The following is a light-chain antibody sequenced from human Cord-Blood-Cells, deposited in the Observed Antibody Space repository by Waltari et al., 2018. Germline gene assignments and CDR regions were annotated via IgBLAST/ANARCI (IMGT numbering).Light chain of an antibody. Sequence: QSVLTQPPSASGTPGQRVTISCSGSSSNIGSNTVNWYQQLPGTAPTRISYSNNQPPSGVPGRVSGSKSGTSASLASSGRQSEDEAYYYCAAWDDSLNGGVFGGGTKLTVL. CDR3: AAWDDSLNGGV. V-gene: IGLV1-44*01. J-gene: IGLJ3*02. CDR1: SSNIGSNT. CDR2: SNN.